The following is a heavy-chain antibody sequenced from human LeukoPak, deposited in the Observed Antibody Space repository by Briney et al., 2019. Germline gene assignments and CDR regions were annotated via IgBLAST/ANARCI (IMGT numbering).Heavy chain of an antibody. D-gene: IGHD2-2*02. Sequence: PGGSLRLSCAASGFTFSSYSMNWVRQAPGKGLEWASYISSSSGTIYYADSVKGRFTISRDNAKNSLYLQVNSLRAEDTAVYYCASSPRYPKYYFDYWGQGTLATVSS. CDR2: ISSSSGTI. J-gene: IGHJ4*02. CDR1: GFTFSSYS. V-gene: IGHV3-48*01. CDR3: ASSPRYPKYYFDY.